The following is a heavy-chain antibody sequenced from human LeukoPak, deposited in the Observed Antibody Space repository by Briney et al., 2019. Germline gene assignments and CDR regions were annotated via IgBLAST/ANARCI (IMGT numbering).Heavy chain of an antibody. D-gene: IGHD2-2*03. CDR2: IESDGTRT. J-gene: IGHJ6*02. Sequence: GGSPRLSCAASGITLSDYWMFWVRQSPGKGLVHVSRIESDGTRTTYADSVKGRFTISRDNAKNTMYLQMNSLRAEDTAVYYCVRGGHKLDIQTSRYYYGLDVWGQGTTVTVSS. CDR1: GITLSDYW. V-gene: IGHV3-74*03. CDR3: VRGGHKLDIQTSRYYYGLDV.